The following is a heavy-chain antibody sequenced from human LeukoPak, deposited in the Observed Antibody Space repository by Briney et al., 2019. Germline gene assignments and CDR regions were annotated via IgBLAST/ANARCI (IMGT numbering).Heavy chain of an antibody. CDR1: GFTFSSYS. CDR3: AKAQPLNNHYYLHS. Sequence: GGSLRLSCAASGFTFSSYSMDWVRQAPGKGLEWVGRTRNKANSYTTEYAASVKGRFTISRDDSKSSLYLQMNSLETEDTAIYYCAKAQPLNNHYYLHSWGQGTLVTVSS. CDR2: TRNKANSYTT. J-gene: IGHJ4*02. V-gene: IGHV3-72*01. D-gene: IGHD1-26*01.